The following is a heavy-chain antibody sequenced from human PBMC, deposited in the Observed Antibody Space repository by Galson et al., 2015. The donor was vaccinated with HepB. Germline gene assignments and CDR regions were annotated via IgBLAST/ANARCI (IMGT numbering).Heavy chain of an antibody. D-gene: IGHD3-3*01. CDR2: ISYDGSNK. Sequence: SLRLSCAASGFTFSSYAMHWVRQAPGKGLEWVAVISYDGSNKYYADSVKGRFTISRDNSKNTLYLQMSSLRAEDTAAYYCARDADPYDFWSGYQNWFDPWGQGTLVTVSS. J-gene: IGHJ5*02. CDR1: GFTFSSYA. V-gene: IGHV3-30-3*01. CDR3: ARDADPYDFWSGYQNWFDP.